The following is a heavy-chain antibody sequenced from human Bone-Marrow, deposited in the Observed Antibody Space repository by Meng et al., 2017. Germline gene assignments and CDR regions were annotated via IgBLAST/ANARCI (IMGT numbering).Heavy chain of an antibody. Sequence: GGFLRLSCAASGVAFSSYAMTWVRQAPGKGLDWVSSITTSGDITYYADSVKGRFTISRDNSRNTLYLQMNSLRVEDTALYYCAKELGGRGGSGMYFDLWGRGTLVTVSS. CDR1: GVAFSSYA. J-gene: IGHJ2*01. V-gene: IGHV3-23*01. CDR2: ITTSGDIT. CDR3: AKELGGRGGSGMYFDL. D-gene: IGHD3-10*01.